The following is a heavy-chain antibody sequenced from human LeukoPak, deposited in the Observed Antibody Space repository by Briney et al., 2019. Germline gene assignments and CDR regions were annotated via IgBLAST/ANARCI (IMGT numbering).Heavy chain of an antibody. CDR3: ARVRLATDFDY. J-gene: IGHJ4*02. CDR1: GFTFNNYW. D-gene: IGHD5-12*01. Sequence: GGSLRLSCAASGFTFNNYWMTWFRQAPGKGLEWVANIKQNGTEIFYVDSVRGRFIISRDNAENSLYLQMNSLRVEDTAVYYCARVRLATDFDYWGQGTLVTVSS. CDR2: IKQNGTEI. V-gene: IGHV3-7*03.